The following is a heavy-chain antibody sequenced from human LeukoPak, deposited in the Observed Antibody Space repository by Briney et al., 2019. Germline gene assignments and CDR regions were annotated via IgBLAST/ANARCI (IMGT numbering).Heavy chain of an antibody. Sequence: SETLSLTCTVSSGSISSYYWSWIRQPPGKGLEWIGYIYYSGSTNYNPSLKSRVTISVDTSKNQFSLKLSSVTAADTAVYYCARGPDWFDPWGQGTLVTVSS. V-gene: IGHV4-59*01. CDR3: ARGPDWFDP. CDR2: IYYSGST. CDR1: SGSISSYY. J-gene: IGHJ5*02.